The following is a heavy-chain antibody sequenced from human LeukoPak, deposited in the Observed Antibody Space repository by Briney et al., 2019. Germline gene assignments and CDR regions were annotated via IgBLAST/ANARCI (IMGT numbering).Heavy chain of an antibody. D-gene: IGHD1-26*01. V-gene: IGHV4-34*01. CDR2: INHSGST. CDR1: GGSFSGYY. CDR3: ASPRRDIYGWELPSASDAFDI. Sequence: SETLSLTCAVYGGSFSGYYWSWIRQPPGKGLEWIGEINHSGSTNYNPSLKSRVTISVDTSKNQFSLKLSSVTAADTAVYYCASPRRDIYGWELPSASDAFDIWGQGTMVTVSS. J-gene: IGHJ3*02.